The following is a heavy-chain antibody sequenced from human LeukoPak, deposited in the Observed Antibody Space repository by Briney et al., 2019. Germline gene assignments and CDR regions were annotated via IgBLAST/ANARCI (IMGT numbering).Heavy chain of an antibody. J-gene: IGHJ4*02. CDR1: GFTFSTYG. CDR2: ISHDGNNK. V-gene: IGHV3-30*03. CDR3: ASGRARRYFGYYFDY. D-gene: IGHD3-9*01. Sequence: PGGSLRLSCAASGFTFSTYGMHWVRQAPGKGLEWVAVISHDGNNKYYVDSVKGRFTISRDNSKNTLYLQMNSLRAEDTAVYYCASGRARRYFGYYFDYWGQGTLVTVSS.